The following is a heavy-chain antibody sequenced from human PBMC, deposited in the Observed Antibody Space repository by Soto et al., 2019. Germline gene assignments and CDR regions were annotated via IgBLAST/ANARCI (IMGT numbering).Heavy chain of an antibody. CDR3: ARAIGGLWFGELTAYYFGY. CDR2: IYYSGST. CDR1: GGSISSYY. V-gene: IGHV4-59*01. J-gene: IGHJ4*02. Sequence: SETLSLTCTVSGGSISSYYWSWIRQPPGKGLEWIGYIYYSGSTNYNPSLKSRVTISVDTSKNQFSLKLSSVTAADTAVYYCARAIGGLWFGELTAYYFGYWGQGTLVTVSS. D-gene: IGHD3-10*01.